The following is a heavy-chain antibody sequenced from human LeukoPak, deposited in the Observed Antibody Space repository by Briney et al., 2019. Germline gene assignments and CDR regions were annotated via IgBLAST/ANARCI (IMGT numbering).Heavy chain of an antibody. CDR3: AREGQGSYAEPIDY. D-gene: IGHD1-26*01. V-gene: IGHV3-21*01. CDR2: ISSSSSYI. J-gene: IGHJ4*02. Sequence: NPGGSLRLSCAASGFTFSSYSMNWVRQAPGKGLEWVSSISSSSSYIYYADSVKGRFTISRDNAKNSLYLQMNSLRAEDTAVYYCAREGQGSYAEPIDYWGQGTLVTVSS. CDR1: GFTFSSYS.